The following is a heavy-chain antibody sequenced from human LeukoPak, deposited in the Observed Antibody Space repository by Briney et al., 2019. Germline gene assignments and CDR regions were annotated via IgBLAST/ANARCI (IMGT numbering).Heavy chain of an antibody. Sequence: SETLSLTCTVSGGSISSYYWSWIRQPPGKGLEWIGYIYYSGSTNYNPSLKSRVTISVDTSKNQFSLKLSSVTAADTAVYYCARLRGSGSLHYYYGMDVWGQGPRSPSP. CDR2: IYYSGST. J-gene: IGHJ6*02. CDR3: ARLRGSGSLHYYYGMDV. D-gene: IGHD3-10*01. CDR1: GGSISSYY. V-gene: IGHV4-59*08.